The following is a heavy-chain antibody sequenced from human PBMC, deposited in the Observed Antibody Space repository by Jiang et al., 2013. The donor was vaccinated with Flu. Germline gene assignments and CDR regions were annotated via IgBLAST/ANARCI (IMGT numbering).Heavy chain of an antibody. D-gene: IGHD1-7*01. CDR3: ARHARHNWNFPFHYYGLDV. CDR1: GDSISRYS. Sequence: EYGPGLVKPSETLSLTCTISGDSISRYSWSWIRQSPGKGLQWIGTIFYTGTTNYNSSLKGRLTLSLDTSNKRFSLKLTSVTAADTAMYYCARHARHNWNFPFHYYGLDVWGHGATVTVSS. J-gene: IGHJ6*02. V-gene: IGHV4-59*08. CDR2: IFYTGTT.